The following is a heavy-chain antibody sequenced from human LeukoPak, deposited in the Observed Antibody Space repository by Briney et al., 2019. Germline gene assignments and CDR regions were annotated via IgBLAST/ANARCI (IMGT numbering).Heavy chain of an antibody. CDR3: ARVDNMVRGIIAY. CDR1: GFTFSSYW. J-gene: IGHJ4*02. CDR2: ISASGRST. Sequence: GGSLRLSCAASGFTFSSYWMHRVRQAPGKGLVWVSRISASGRSTTYADSVKGRITISRDNSKNTLFLQVHSLRDDDTAVYYCARVDNMVRGIIAYWGQGTLVTVSS. V-gene: IGHV3-74*01. D-gene: IGHD3-10*01.